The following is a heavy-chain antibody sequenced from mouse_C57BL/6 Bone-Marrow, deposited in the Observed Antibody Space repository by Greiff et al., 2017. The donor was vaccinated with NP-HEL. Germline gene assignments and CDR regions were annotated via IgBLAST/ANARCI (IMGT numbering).Heavy chain of an antibody. CDR3: SSGGSGPYAIDY. CDR1: GFTFTDDY. Sequence: EVQLQQSGAELVRPGASVKLSCTASGFTFTDDYMHWVKQRPEQGLEWIGWIDPENGDTDYASKFQGKATLTADTSSNTAYLQLSSLTSEDTAVYYCSSGGSGPYAIDYWGQGPSVTVSS. J-gene: IGHJ4*01. V-gene: IGHV14-4*01. CDR2: IDPENGDT. D-gene: IGHD1-1*01.